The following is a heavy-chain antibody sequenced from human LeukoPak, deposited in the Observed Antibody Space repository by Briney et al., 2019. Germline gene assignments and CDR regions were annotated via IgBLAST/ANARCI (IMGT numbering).Heavy chain of an antibody. CDR1: GFTFSSYA. D-gene: IGHD6-13*01. Sequence: GGSLRLSCAASGFTFSSYAMHWVRQAPGKGLEWVAFIRYDGSNKYYADSAKGRFTISRDNSKNTLYLQMNSLRAEDTAVYYCAKEVSGSWYGTHNLDYWGQGTLVTVSS. CDR3: AKEVSGSWYGTHNLDY. J-gene: IGHJ4*02. V-gene: IGHV3-30*02. CDR2: IRYDGSNK.